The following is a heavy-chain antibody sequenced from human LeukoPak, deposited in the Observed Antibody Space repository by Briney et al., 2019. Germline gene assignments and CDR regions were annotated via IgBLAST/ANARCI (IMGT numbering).Heavy chain of an antibody. V-gene: IGHV4-61*01. CDR2: IYYSGST. J-gene: IGHJ3*02. CDR3: ARVPDYYDSSGYYYDAFDI. CDR1: GGSVSSGSYH. Sequence: SETLSLTCTVSGGSVSSGSYHWSWIRQPPGKGLEWIGYIYYSGSTNYNPFLKSRVTISVDTSKNQFSLKLSSVTAADTAVYYCARVPDYYDSSGYYYDAFDIWGQGTMVTVSS. D-gene: IGHD3-22*01.